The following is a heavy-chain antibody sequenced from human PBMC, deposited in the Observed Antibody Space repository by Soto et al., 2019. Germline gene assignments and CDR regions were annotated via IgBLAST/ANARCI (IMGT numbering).Heavy chain of an antibody. CDR3: ARVLRGWFDP. CDR1: GGSITSANW. CDR2: ISHSGIT. Sequence: PETLSLTCAVSGGSITSANWWTWVRQPPGGGLEWIGEISHSGITNYKASLKSRVTMSVDKTKNDVSLKLASVTAADTAVYYCARVLRGWFDPWGQGTPVTVSS. J-gene: IGHJ5*02. V-gene: IGHV4-4*03.